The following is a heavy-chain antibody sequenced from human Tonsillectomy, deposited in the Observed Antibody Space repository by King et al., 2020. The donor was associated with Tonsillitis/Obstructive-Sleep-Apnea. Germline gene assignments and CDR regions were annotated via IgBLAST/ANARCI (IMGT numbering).Heavy chain of an antibody. Sequence: VQLVESRGGLVQPGGSLRLSCSASGFTFSTYTMYWVRQAPGKGLEYVSAINNNGDTTHYADSVKGRFTISRDNTSNTLYLQMGSLRTEDTAIYYCVKPTVTTIALNLDYWGQGAQVTVSS. J-gene: IGHJ4*02. D-gene: IGHD4-17*01. CDR1: GFTFSTYT. CDR2: INNNGDTT. CDR3: VKPTVTTIALNLDY. V-gene: IGHV3-64D*06.